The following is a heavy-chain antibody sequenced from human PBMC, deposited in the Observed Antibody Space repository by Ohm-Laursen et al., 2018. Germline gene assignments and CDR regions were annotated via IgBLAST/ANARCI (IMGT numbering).Heavy chain of an antibody. CDR1: GYTFTGYY. Sequence: ASVKVSCKVSGYTFTGYYMHWVRQAPGQGLEWMGWINPNSGGTNYAQKFQGRVTMTRDTSISTAYMELSRLRSDDTAVYYCARDFWSGYYPYGMDVWGQGTTVTVSS. CDR3: ARDFWSGYYPYGMDV. D-gene: IGHD3-3*01. V-gene: IGHV1-2*02. J-gene: IGHJ6*02. CDR2: INPNSGGT.